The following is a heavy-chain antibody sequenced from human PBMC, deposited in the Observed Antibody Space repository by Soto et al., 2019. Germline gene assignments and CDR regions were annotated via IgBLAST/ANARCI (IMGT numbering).Heavy chain of an antibody. CDR1: GGSISSYY. V-gene: IGHV4-59*01. Sequence: SETLSLTCTVSGGSISSYYWSWIRQPPGKGLEWIGYIHYSGSTNYNPSLKSRVTISVDTSKNQFSLNLSSVTAADTAVYYCARDDGSGWSNPWGQGTLVTVSS. J-gene: IGHJ5*02. CDR3: ARDDGSGWSNP. D-gene: IGHD6-19*01. CDR2: IHYSGST.